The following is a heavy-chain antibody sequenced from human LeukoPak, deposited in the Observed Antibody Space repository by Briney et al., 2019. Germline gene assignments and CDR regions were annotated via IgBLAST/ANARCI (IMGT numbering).Heavy chain of an antibody. D-gene: IGHD5-24*01. Sequence: SEPLSLTCTVSGGSISSYYWSWIRQPPGKGLEWIGYIYYSGSTNYNPSLKSRVTISVDTSKNQFSLKLSSVTAADTAVYYCAREPPLRDGYTPAPFDYWGQGTLVTVSS. CDR3: AREPPLRDGYTPAPFDY. CDR1: GGSISSYY. V-gene: IGHV4-59*01. J-gene: IGHJ4*02. CDR2: IYYSGST.